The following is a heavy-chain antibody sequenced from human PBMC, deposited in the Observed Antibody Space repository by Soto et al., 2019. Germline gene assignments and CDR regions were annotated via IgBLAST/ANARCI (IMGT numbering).Heavy chain of an antibody. CDR3: AKGGWIQLWWSTIDY. CDR1: GFTFSSYG. V-gene: IGHV3-30*18. CDR2: ISYDGSNK. D-gene: IGHD5-18*01. Sequence: QVQVVESGGGVVQPGRSLRLSCAASGFTFSSYGMHWVRQAPGKGLEWVAVISYDGSNKYYADSVKGRFTISRDNSKNTLYLQMNSLRAEDTAVYYCAKGGWIQLWWSTIDYWGQGTLVTVSS. J-gene: IGHJ4*02.